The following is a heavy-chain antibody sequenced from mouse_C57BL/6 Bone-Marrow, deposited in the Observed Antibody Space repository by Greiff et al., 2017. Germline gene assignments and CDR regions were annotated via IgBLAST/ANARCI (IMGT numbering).Heavy chain of an antibody. Sequence: VQLQQPGAELVRPGSSVKLSCKASGYTFTSYWMHWVKQRPIQGLEWIGNIDPSDSETHYNQKFKDKATLTVDKSSSTAYMQLSSLTSEDSAVXYWARAGYYGSSFYFDDWGQGTTLTVSS. CDR1: GYTFTSYW. CDR2: IDPSDSET. J-gene: IGHJ2*01. V-gene: IGHV1-52*01. CDR3: ARAGYYGSSFYFDD. D-gene: IGHD1-1*01.